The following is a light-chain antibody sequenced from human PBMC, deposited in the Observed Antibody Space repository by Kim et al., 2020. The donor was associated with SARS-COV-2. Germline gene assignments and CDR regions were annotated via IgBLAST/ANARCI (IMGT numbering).Light chain of an antibody. CDR3: QQSYSTPRA. CDR2: AAS. J-gene: IGKJ1*01. Sequence: ASVGDRGTITCRASQSISSYLNWYQQKPGKARKLLSYAASSLQSGVPSRCSGSGYGTDITLTISSLQPEDFATYYCQQSYSTPRAFGQGTKVDSK. V-gene: IGKV1-39*01. CDR1: QSISSY.